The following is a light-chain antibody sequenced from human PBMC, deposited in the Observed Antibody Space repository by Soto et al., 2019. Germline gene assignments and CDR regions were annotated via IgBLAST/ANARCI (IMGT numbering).Light chain of an antibody. J-gene: IGLJ2*01. Sequence: QSALTQPASLSGSPGQSVTISCSGTTSDFVNYNYVSWYQHHPGKAPQLILFEVSNRPSGVSSRFSGSKSGNTASLIISGLQVEDEAYYYCGSYTVSTDVVFAGGTKLTVL. V-gene: IGLV2-14*01. CDR1: TSDFVNYNY. CDR2: EVS. CDR3: GSYTVSTDVV.